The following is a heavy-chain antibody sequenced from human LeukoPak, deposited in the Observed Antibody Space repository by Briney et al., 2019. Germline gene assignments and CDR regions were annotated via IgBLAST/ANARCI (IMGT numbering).Heavy chain of an antibody. CDR3: ARINLGYCSSTSCYSVWYFDL. CDR1: GYTFTSYG. J-gene: IGHJ2*01. Sequence: ASVKVSCKASGYTFTSYGISWVRQAPGQGLEWMGWISAYNGNTNYAQKLQGRVTMTTDTSTSTAYMELRSLRSDDPAVYYCARINLGYCSSTSCYSVWYFDLWGRGTLVTVSS. V-gene: IGHV1-18*04. CDR2: ISAYNGNT. D-gene: IGHD2-2*01.